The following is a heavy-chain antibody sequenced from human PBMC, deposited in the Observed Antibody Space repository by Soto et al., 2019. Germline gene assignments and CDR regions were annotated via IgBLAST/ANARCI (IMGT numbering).Heavy chain of an antibody. CDR3: ARRGAVAGLHY. J-gene: IGHJ4*02. CDR2: INSDGSST. D-gene: IGHD6-19*01. Sequence: EVQLEESGGGLVQPGGSLRVSCAASGFTFSSYWMHWVRQAPGKGLVWVSRINSDGSSTSYADSVKGRFTISRDNAKNTLYLQMNSLRAEDTAIYYCARRGAVAGLHYWGQGTLVTVSS. CDR1: GFTFSSYW. V-gene: IGHV3-74*01.